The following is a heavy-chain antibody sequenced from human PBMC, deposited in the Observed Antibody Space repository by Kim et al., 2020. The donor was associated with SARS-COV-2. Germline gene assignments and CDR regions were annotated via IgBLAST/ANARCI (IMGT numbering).Heavy chain of an antibody. J-gene: IGHJ4*02. CDR1: GFTFSSYG. Sequence: GGSLRLSCAASGFTFSSYGMHWVRQAPGKGLEWVAVISYDGSNKYYADSVKGRFTISRDNSKKTLYLQMNSLRAEDTAVYYSARDSMAVAGMGFGDYWGQGTLVTVSS. CDR3: ARDSMAVAGMGFGDY. V-gene: IGHV3-33*05. CDR2: ISYDGSNK. D-gene: IGHD6-19*01.